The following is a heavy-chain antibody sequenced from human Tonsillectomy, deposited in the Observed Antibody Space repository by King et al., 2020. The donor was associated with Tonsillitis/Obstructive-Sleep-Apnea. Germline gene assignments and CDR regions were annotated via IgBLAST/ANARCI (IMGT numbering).Heavy chain of an antibody. D-gene: IGHD3-3*01. CDR3: ARFDDVWSAYTRASHCFDP. V-gene: IGHV4-59*01. J-gene: IGHJ5*02. Sequence: QLQESGPGLVKPSETLSLTCTVSGGSISSYYWSWIRQPPGKGLEWIGYIYYSGSTNYNPSLKSRVTISVDTSKNQFSLKLSSVTAADTAVYYCARFDDVWSAYTRASHCFDPWGQGTLVTVSS. CDR2: IYYSGST. CDR1: GGSISSYY.